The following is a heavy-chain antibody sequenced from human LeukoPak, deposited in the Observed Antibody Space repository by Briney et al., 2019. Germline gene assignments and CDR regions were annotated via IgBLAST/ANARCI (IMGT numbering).Heavy chain of an antibody. D-gene: IGHD2-15*01. CDR2: INPNSGGT. CDR3: ARDEWRCSGGSCNWFDP. J-gene: IGHJ5*02. CDR1: GYTFTDYF. V-gene: IGHV1-2*02. Sequence: ASVKVSCKASGYTFTDYFIHWVRQAPGQGLEWMGWINPNSGGTNYAQKFQGRVTVTRDTSISTAYMELSRLRSDDTAVYYCARDEWRCSGGSCNWFDPWGQGTLVTVSS.